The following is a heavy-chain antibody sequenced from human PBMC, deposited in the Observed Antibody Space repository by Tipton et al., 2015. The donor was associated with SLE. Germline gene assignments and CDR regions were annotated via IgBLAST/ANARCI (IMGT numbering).Heavy chain of an antibody. Sequence: TLSLTCAVYGGSFRGYYWSWIRQPPGKGLEWIGELNHSGSTNYNPSLKSRVTISVDTSKNQFSLKLCSVTAADTAVYYCARVVAAAGTAFDIWGQGTMVTVSS. CDR3: ARVVAAAGTAFDI. CDR2: LNHSGST. D-gene: IGHD6-13*01. V-gene: IGHV4-34*01. CDR1: GGSFRGYY. J-gene: IGHJ3*02.